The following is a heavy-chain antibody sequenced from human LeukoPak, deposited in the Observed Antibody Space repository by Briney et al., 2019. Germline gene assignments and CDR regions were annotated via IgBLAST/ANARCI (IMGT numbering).Heavy chain of an antibody. CDR2: LSGGGGST. J-gene: IGHJ4*02. Sequence: GGSLRLSCAASGFTFSRFAMSWVRQAPGKGLEWDSSLSGGGGSTYYADSVKGRFTISRDNSKNTLYLQMNSLRADDTAVYYCAKDILLWFGELSLYFDYWGQGTLVTVSS. CDR1: GFTFSRFA. V-gene: IGHV3-23*01. CDR3: AKDILLWFGELSLYFDY. D-gene: IGHD3-10*01.